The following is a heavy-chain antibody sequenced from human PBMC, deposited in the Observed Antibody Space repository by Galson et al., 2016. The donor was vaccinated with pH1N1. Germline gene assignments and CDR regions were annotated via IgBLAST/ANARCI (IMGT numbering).Heavy chain of an antibody. CDR2: INFDGTKT. J-gene: IGHJ4*02. Sequence: SLRLSCAGSGFIFSSYWMHWVRQVPGKGLVWVSHINFDGTKTNYAASVKGRFTISRDNAKNSLYLQMNSLTAEDTAVYYCARAIFAAAAVWGQGTLVTVSS. CDR3: ARAIFAAAAV. CDR1: GFIFSSYW. V-gene: IGHV3-74*01. D-gene: IGHD6-13*01.